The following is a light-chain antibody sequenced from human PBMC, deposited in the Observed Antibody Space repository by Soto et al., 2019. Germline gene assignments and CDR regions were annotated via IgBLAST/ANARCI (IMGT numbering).Light chain of an antibody. CDR2: GNS. J-gene: IGLJ2*01. CDR3: QSYDSSLSVVV. V-gene: IGLV1-40*01. CDR1: SSNIGAGYD. Sequence: QSALTQPPSVSGAPGQRVTISCTGSSSNIGAGYDVHWYQQLPGTAPKLLIYGNSNRPSGVPDRFSGSKSGTSASLAITGLQAEDEADYYCQSYDSSLSVVVFGGGTTLTVL.